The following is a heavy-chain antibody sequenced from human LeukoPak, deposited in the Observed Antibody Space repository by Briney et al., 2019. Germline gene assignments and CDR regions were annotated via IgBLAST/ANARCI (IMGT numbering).Heavy chain of an antibody. J-gene: IGHJ4*02. V-gene: IGHV3-15*01. CDR1: GFTFSNAW. CDR3: ARVAGRYCSSTSCSL. CDR2: IKSKTHGGTT. Sequence: GGSLRLSCAASGFTFSNAWMTWVRQAPGKGLESVGRIKSKTHGGTTDYAAPVKGRFTISRDDSKNTLYLQMNSLRAEDTAVYYCARVAGRYCSSTSCSLWGQGTLVTVSS. D-gene: IGHD2-2*01.